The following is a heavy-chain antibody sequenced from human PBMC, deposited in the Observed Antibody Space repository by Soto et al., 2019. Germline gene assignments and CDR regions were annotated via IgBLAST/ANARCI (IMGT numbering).Heavy chain of an antibody. CDR3: ARRRAWSSGWYFDY. D-gene: IGHD6-19*01. J-gene: IGHJ4*02. CDR1: GGSLSGYF. V-gene: IGHV4-34*01. Sequence: PSETLSLTCAVYGGSLSGYFWSWVRQPPGKGLEWIGEINHSGSTNYNPSLKSRVTISADTSKNQFSLKLTSVTAADTAIYYWARRRAWSSGWYFDYWGQGTLVTVSS. CDR2: INHSGST.